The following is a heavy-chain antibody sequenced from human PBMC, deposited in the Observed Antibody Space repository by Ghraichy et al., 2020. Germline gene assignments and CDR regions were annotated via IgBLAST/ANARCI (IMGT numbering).Heavy chain of an antibody. J-gene: IGHJ4*02. D-gene: IGHD6-19*01. V-gene: IGHV4-34*01. CDR1: GGSFSGFF. CDR3: ARRAQSLVRPFYFDH. CDR2: INQSGTT. Sequence: GSLSLTCDVSGGSFSGFFWAWIRQPPGMGLEWLGEINQSGTTTYNPSLKSRVTLSVDTSKNQFSLNVTSVTAADTGIYYCARRAQSLVRPFYFDHWGQGVLLTVSS.